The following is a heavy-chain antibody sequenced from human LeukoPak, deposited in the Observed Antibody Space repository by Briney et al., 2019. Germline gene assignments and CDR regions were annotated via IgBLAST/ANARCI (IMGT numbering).Heavy chain of an antibody. D-gene: IGHD3-10*01. J-gene: IGHJ4*02. Sequence: GGSLRLSCAASGFTFSSYEMNWVRQAPGKGLEWVSYISSSGSTIYYADSVKGRFTISRDNAKNSLYLQMNSVRAEDTAVYYCARVVRGVGYYFDYWGQGTLVTVSS. V-gene: IGHV3-48*03. CDR1: GFTFSSYE. CDR3: ARVVRGVGYYFDY. CDR2: ISSSGSTI.